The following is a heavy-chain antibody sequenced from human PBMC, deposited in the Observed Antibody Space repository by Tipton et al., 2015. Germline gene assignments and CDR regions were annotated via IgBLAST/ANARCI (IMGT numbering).Heavy chain of an antibody. Sequence: TLSLTCTVSGASLNSYTYYWSWIRQPAGKGLEWIGHIFSNGSSDYNPSLQTRVAMSLDTSKNHFSLRLRSVTAADTAIYYCARVDLDFRGSHCFDPWGQGALVTVSS. CDR2: IFSNGSS. J-gene: IGHJ5*02. CDR3: ARVDLDFRGSHCFDP. V-gene: IGHV4-61*09. CDR1: GASLNSYTYY. D-gene: IGHD3-9*01.